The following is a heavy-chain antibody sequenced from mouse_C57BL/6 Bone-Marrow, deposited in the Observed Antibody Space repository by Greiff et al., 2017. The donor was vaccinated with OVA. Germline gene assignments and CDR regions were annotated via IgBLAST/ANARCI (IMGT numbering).Heavy chain of an antibody. D-gene: IGHD2-2*01. V-gene: IGHV14-4*01. CDR1: GFNIKDDY. J-gene: IGHJ2*01. Sequence: VQLQQSGAELVRPGASVKLSCTASGFNIKDDYMHWVKQRHEQGLEWIGWIDPENGDTEYASKFQGKATITADTSSNTAYLQLSSLTSEDTAVYYCTMVTTSDYWGQGTTLTVSS. CDR2: IDPENGDT. CDR3: TMVTTSDY.